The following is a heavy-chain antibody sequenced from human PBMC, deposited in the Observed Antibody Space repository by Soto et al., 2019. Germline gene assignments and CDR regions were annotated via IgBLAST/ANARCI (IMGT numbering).Heavy chain of an antibody. Sequence: SETLSLTCTVSGGSISSGGYYWSWIRQHPGKGLEWIGYIYYSGSTYYNPSLKSRVTISVDTSKNQFSLRLSSVTAADTAVYYCARWRGYSSVQYGMDVWGQGTTVTVSS. V-gene: IGHV4-31*03. J-gene: IGHJ6*02. D-gene: IGHD5-18*01. CDR1: GGSISSGGYY. CDR3: ARWRGYSSVQYGMDV. CDR2: IYYSGST.